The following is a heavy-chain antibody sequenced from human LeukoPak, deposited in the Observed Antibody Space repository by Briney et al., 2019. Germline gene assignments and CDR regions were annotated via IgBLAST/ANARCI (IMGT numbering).Heavy chain of an antibody. CDR3: AGGSRDGYNYLHYYYMDV. CDR1: GFTVSSNY. J-gene: IGHJ6*03. V-gene: IGHV3-53*01. Sequence: GGSLRLSCAASGFTVSSNYMSWVRQAPGKGLEGVSVIYSGSSRYYTDSVTGRLTISRDNTKKTRYLEMKSIETEGTGVYYSAGGSRDGYNYLHYYYMDVWGKGTTVTVSS. CDR2: IYSGSSR. D-gene: IGHD5-24*01.